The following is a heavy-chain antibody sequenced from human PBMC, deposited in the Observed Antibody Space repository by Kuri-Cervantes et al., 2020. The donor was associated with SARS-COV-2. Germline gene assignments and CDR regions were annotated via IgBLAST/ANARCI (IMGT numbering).Heavy chain of an antibody. V-gene: IGHV3-33*01. CDR3: ARDSLYYDILTGYYNPHYYYYYGMDV. J-gene: IGHJ6*02. Sequence: GESLKISCAASGSTFSSYGMHWVRQAPGKGLGWVAVIWYDGSNKYYADSVKGRFTISRDNSKNTLYLQMNSLKAEDTAVYYCARDSLYYDILTGYYNPHYYYYYGMDVWGQGTTVTVSS. CDR2: IWYDGSNK. D-gene: IGHD3-9*01. CDR1: GSTFSSYG.